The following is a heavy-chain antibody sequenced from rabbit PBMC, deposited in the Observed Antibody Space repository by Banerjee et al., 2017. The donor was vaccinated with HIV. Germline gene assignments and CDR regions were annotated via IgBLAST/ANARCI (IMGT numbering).Heavy chain of an antibody. D-gene: IGHD4-2*01. CDR2: IYTGDGRT. J-gene: IGHJ4*01. V-gene: IGHV1S45*01. CDR1: GFSFSSYW. Sequence: QEQLEESGGDLVKPEGSLTLTCTASGFSFSSYWICWVRQAPGKGLEWIGCIYTGDGRTWYASWAKGRFTISKTSSTTVTLQMTSLTAADTATYFCARGYGGDAGVGYGRGFNLWGQGTLVTVS. CDR3: ARGYGGDAGVGYGRGFNL.